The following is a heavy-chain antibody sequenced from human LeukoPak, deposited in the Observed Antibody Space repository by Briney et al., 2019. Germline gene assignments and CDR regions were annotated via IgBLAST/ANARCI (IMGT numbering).Heavy chain of an antibody. D-gene: IGHD2-8*01. Sequence: RASVKVSCKASGYTFTSYDINWLRQATGQGLEWMGWMNPNSGNTGYVQKFQGRVSMTRNTSISTAYMELSSLRSEDTAVYYCGRGRGNGRPENYFDYWGQGTLVTVSS. V-gene: IGHV1-8*01. CDR1: GYTFTSYD. CDR2: MNPNSGNT. CDR3: GRGRGNGRPENYFDY. J-gene: IGHJ4*02.